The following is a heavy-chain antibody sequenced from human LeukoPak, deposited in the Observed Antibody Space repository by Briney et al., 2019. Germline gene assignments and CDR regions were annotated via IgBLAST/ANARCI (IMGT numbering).Heavy chain of an antibody. CDR2: ISWNSGSI. CDR1: GFTFSSYW. CDR3: AKAEGFFGGYYDH. V-gene: IGHV3-9*01. J-gene: IGHJ4*02. D-gene: IGHD4-23*01. Sequence: PGGSLRLSCATSGFTFSSYWMHWVRQAPGKGLEWVSGISWNSGSIDYADSVKGRFTISRDNAKNSLFLQMNSLRPEDTAFYYCAKAEGFFGGYYDHWGQGTLVTVSS.